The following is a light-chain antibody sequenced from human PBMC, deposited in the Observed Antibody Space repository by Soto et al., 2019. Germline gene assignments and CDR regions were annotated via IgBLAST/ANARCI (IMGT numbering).Light chain of an antibody. Sequence: DIQMTQSPSSLSASVGDRVTITCRASQGISNYLAWYQQKPGKVPKLLIYAASTLQSGVPSRFSGSRSGTDVTLAICRQQPEDVATYYCQKYNSAPPSWTFGQGTKVEIK. V-gene: IGKV1-27*01. CDR1: QGISNY. J-gene: IGKJ1*01. CDR2: AAS. CDR3: QKYNSAPPSWT.